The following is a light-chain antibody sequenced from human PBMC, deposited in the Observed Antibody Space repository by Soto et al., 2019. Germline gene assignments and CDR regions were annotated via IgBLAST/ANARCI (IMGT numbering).Light chain of an antibody. J-gene: IGKJ4*01. CDR2: AAS. V-gene: IGKV1-39*01. Sequence: DIQMTQSPSSLSASVGDRVTITCRASQSISSYLNWYQQKPGKAPKLLIYAASSLQSGVPSRFSDSGSGTDFTLTISSLQPEDFATYYCQQSHSKPLTFAGGTKVDIK. CDR1: QSISSY. CDR3: QQSHSKPLT.